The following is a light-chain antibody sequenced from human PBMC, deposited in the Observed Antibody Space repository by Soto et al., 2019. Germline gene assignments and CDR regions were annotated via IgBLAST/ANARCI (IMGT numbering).Light chain of an antibody. Sequence: DIQLTQSPSSLYAPVGDRVTITCRASQGIRNDLGWYQQKPGKAPKRLIYAASTLQSGVPSRFSGSGSGTDFTLTISCLQSEDFATYYCQQLFDSPITFGQGTGLEIK. CDR2: AAS. CDR3: QQLFDSPIT. V-gene: IGKV1-17*01. CDR1: QGIRND. J-gene: IGKJ5*01.